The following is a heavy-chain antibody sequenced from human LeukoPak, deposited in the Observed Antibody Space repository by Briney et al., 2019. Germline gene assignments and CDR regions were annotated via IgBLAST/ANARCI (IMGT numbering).Heavy chain of an antibody. D-gene: IGHD6-13*01. J-gene: IGHJ2*01. CDR1: GFTFSSCD. CDR3: ARAAYSSTWYSRYFDL. Sequence: GGSLRLSCAASGFTFSSCDIHWVRQATGKGLEWVSGIGTAGEIYYPGSVKGRFTISRENAKNSLYLQMNSLRARDTAVYYCARAAYSSTWYSRYFDLWGRGTLVTVSS. V-gene: IGHV3-13*01. CDR2: IGTAGEI.